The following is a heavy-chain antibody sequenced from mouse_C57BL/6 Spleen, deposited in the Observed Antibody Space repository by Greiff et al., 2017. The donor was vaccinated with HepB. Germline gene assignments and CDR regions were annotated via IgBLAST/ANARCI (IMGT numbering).Heavy chain of an antibody. D-gene: IGHD1-1*01. V-gene: IGHV1-7*01. J-gene: IGHJ2*01. CDR2: INPSSGYT. CDR1: GYTFTSSW. CDR3: ARVYGSRRYYFDY. Sequence: QVQLQQSGAELAKPGASVKLSCKASGYTFTSSWMHWVKQRPGQGLEWIGYINPSSGYTKYNQKFKDKAALTADKSSSTAYMQLSSLTYEDSAVYYCARVYGSRRYYFDYWGQGTTLTVSS.